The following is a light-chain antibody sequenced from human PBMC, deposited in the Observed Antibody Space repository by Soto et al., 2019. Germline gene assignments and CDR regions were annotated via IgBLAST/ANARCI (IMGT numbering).Light chain of an antibody. V-gene: IGKV3-15*01. Sequence: EIVMTQSPATLSVSPGERATLSCRASQSVSSNLAWYQQKPGQAPRLLIYGASTRATGIPARFSGSGSGTEFTLTISSLQSEDFTVYYCQQYQSWWTFGQGTKVEIK. CDR2: GAS. CDR1: QSVSSN. CDR3: QQYQSWWT. J-gene: IGKJ1*01.